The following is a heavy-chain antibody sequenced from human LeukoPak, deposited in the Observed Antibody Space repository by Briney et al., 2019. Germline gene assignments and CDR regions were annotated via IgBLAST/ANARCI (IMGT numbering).Heavy chain of an antibody. CDR1: GFTFSYHW. CDR3: AKDSYSKGDY. V-gene: IGHV3-7*01. D-gene: IGHD6-13*01. Sequence: QAGGSLTLPCAASGFTFSYHWMTWVRQAPGKGLEWVANIKNDGTVKNYVDSVKGRFTISRDNAKNSLYLQMNSLRAEDTAVYYCAKDSYSKGDYWGQGVLVTVSS. J-gene: IGHJ4*02. CDR2: IKNDGTVK.